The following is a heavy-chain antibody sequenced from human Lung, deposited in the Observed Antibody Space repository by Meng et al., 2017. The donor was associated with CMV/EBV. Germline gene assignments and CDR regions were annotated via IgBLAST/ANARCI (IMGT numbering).Heavy chain of an antibody. D-gene: IGHD2-2*01. Sequence: ASXXVSCKASGYTFTSYGISWVRQAPGQGLEWMGWISAYNGNRNYAQKLQGRVTMTTDTYTSKAYMELRSLRSDDAAVYYCARNRYCSSTNCYFDYWGQGXLVTVSS. CDR2: ISAYNGNR. J-gene: IGHJ4*02. CDR3: ARNRYCSSTNCYFDY. CDR1: GYTFTSYG. V-gene: IGHV1-18*01.